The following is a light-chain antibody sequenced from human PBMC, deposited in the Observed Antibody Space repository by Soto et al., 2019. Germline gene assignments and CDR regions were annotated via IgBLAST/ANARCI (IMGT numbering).Light chain of an antibody. Sequence: EIVLTQSPGSLSLSPGERATLSCRASQSVRSNYLAWYQQTLGQAPRLLIFGASIRATGIPDRISGSGSEADFTLTISRLEPEDFAVYYCQQYGSSGTFGQGTKWIS. CDR1: QSVRSNY. CDR3: QQYGSSGT. J-gene: IGKJ1*01. CDR2: GAS. V-gene: IGKV3-20*01.